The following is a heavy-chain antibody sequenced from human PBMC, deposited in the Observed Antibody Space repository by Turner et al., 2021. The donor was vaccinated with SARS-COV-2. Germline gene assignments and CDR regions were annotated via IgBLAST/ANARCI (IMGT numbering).Heavy chain of an antibody. CDR2: IIPIFGTA. Sequence: VQLVQSVSVVKKPGSSVKVSCKASGGTFSSYAITWVRQAPGQGLEWMGGIIPIFGTANYAQKFKGRVTITADKYTSRAYMEQSSLRSEDTDVYYCARDSVSEPLNYWGQGTLVTVSS. D-gene: IGHD1-20*01. CDR3: ARDSVSEPLNY. V-gene: IGHV1-69*06. CDR1: GGTFSSYA. J-gene: IGHJ4*02.